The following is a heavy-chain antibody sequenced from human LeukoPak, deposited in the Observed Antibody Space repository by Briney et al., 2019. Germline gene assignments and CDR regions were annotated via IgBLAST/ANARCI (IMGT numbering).Heavy chain of an antibody. V-gene: IGHV4-34*01. J-gene: IGHJ6*02. CDR3: ARGPGSYFYYYYGMDV. D-gene: IGHD3-10*01. Sequence: PSGTLSLTCAVYGGSFSGYYWSWIRQPPGKGLEWIGEINHSGSTNYNPSLKSRVTISVDTSKNQFSLKLSSVTAADTAVYYCARGPGSYFYYYYGMDVWGQGTTVTVSS. CDR2: INHSGST. CDR1: GGSFSGYY.